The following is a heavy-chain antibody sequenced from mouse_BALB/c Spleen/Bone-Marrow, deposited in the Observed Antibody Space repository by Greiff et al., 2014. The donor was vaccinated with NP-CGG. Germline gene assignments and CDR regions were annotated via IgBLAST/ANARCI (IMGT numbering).Heavy chain of an antibody. D-gene: IGHD2-4*01. CDR3: ARHNYDETWFAY. J-gene: IGHJ3*01. V-gene: IGHV5-12*02. Sequence: EVQLVESGGGLVQPGGSLKLSCATSGFTFSDYYMYWVRQTPGKRLEWVAYISNGGGSTYYPDTVKGRFTISRDNAKNTLYLQMSRLKSEDTAMYYCARHNYDETWFAYWGQGTLVTVSA. CDR2: ISNGGGST. CDR1: GFTFSDYY.